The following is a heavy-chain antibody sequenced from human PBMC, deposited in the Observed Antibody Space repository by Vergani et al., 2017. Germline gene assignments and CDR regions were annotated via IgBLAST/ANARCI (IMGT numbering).Heavy chain of an antibody. CDR3: ARAYDPKSIAALSYYYYYYMDV. CDR2: ISYDGSNK. D-gene: IGHD6-6*01. J-gene: IGHJ6*03. Sequence: QVQLVESGGGVVQPGRSLRLSCAASGFTFSSYAMHWVRQAPGKGLEWVAVISYDGSNKYYADSVKGRFTISRDNSKNTLYLQMNSLRAEDTAVYYCARAYDPKSIAALSYYYYYYMDVWGKGP. V-gene: IGHV3-30-3*01. CDR1: GFTFSSYA.